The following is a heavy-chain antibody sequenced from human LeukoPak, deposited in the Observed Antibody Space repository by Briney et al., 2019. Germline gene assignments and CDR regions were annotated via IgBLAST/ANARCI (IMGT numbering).Heavy chain of an antibody. J-gene: IGHJ4*02. D-gene: IGHD4-17*01. CDR2: ISGGGDYT. Sequence: GGSLRLSCAASGFIFSSYALSWVLQAPGEGLEWVLPISGGGDYTFYADSVKGRFTVSRDNSKNTLFVQMNSLRADDTAVYYCVKVGSNYGDPKDYWGQGTLVSVTS. V-gene: IGHV3-23*01. CDR1: GFIFSSYA. CDR3: VKVGSNYGDPKDY.